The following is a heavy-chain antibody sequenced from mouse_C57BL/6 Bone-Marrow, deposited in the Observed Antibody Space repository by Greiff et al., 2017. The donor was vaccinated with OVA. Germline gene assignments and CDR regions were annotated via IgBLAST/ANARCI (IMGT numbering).Heavy chain of an antibody. CDR2: INPYNGGT. CDR1: GYTFTDYY. J-gene: IGHJ2*01. V-gene: IGHV1-19*01. D-gene: IGHD2-1*01. Sequence: EVQLQQSGPVLVKPGASVKMSCKASGYTFTDYYMNWVKQSHGKSLEWIGVINPYNGGTSYNQKFKGKATLTVDKSSSTAYMELNSLTSEDSAVYYCASRIYPTDYWGQGTTLTVSS. CDR3: ASRIYPTDY.